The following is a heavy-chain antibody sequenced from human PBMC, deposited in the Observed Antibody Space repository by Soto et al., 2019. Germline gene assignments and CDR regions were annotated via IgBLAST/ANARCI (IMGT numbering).Heavy chain of an antibody. CDR3: ARSRGSYLVDFDY. J-gene: IGHJ4*02. D-gene: IGHD1-26*01. CDR1: GGSISSSSYY. Sequence: PSETLSLTCTVSGGSISSSSYYWGWIRQPPGKGLEWIGSIYYSGSTYYNPSLKSRVTISVDTSKNQFSLKLSSVTAADTAVYYCARSRGSYLVDFDYWGQGTLVPVSS. V-gene: IGHV4-39*01. CDR2: IYYSGST.